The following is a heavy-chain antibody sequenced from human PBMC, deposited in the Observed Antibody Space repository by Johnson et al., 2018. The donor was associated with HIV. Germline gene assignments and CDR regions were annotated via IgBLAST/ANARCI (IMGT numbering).Heavy chain of an antibody. Sequence: MQLVESGGGLVQPGGSLRLSCKASELSFDSYSMSWVRQAPGKGLEWVSGIIPSGTGTHYADSVKGRFTISRDNSKNTLYLQMNSLRAEDTAVYYCAKDLPSGWDGGDAFDIWGQGTMVIVSS. D-gene: IGHD6-19*01. CDR1: ELSFDSYS. CDR3: AKDLPSGWDGGDAFDI. J-gene: IGHJ3*02. CDR2: IIPSGTGT. V-gene: IGHV3-23*04.